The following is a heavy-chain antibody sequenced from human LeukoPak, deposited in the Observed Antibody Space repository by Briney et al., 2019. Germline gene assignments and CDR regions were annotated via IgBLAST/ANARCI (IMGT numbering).Heavy chain of an antibody. J-gene: IGHJ6*02. V-gene: IGHV3-48*03. CDR2: ISGSGTII. Sequence: GGSLRLSCAGSGFIFSNFEMNWVRQTPGRGLEWISYISGSGTIIYYADSVKGRFTISRDNSKNTLYLQMNSLRAEDTAVYYCAKSIAAAGRYYYYGMDVWGQGTTVTVSS. D-gene: IGHD6-13*01. CDR1: GFIFSNFE. CDR3: AKSIAAAGRYYYYGMDV.